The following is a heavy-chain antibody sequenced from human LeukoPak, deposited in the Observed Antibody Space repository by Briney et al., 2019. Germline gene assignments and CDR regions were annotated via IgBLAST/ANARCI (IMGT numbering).Heavy chain of an antibody. CDR1: GYTFSSYG. J-gene: IGHJ5*02. Sequence: GASVKVSCKASGYTFSSYGISWVRQAPGQGLEWMGWISAYNGNTNYAQKFQGRVTMTTDTSTSTTYMEVRSLRSDDTAVYYCARHGHDFWNGQNWFDPWGQGTLVTVSS. CDR2: ISAYNGNT. V-gene: IGHV1-18*01. CDR3: ARHGHDFWNGQNWFDP. D-gene: IGHD3-3*01.